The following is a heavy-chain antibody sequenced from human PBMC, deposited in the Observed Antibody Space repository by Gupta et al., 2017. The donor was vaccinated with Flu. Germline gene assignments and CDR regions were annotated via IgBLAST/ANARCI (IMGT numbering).Heavy chain of an antibody. CDR2: ISGIGGST. Sequence: EVQLLESGGGLVQPGGSLRLSCAASGLTFGSSAMSWVRQAPGKGLEWVSAISGIGGSTYYDDSVKCRFTITRDNTKNTLNRQMNSLRAEDTAGYYCAKVSLELNYCYYYMDVWGKGTTVTVSS. CDR1: GLTFGSSA. CDR3: AKVSLELNYCYYYMDV. D-gene: IGHD1-7*01. V-gene: IGHV3-23*01. J-gene: IGHJ6*03.